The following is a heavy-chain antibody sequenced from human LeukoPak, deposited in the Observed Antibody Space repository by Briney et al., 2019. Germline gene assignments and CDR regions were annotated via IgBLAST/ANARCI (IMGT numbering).Heavy chain of an antibody. CDR2: ISPSGGST. D-gene: IGHD1-26*01. Sequence: GASVKVSCKAFGYTFTSNYMHWARQAPGQGPEWMGVISPSGGSTNYAQKFQGRVTMTRDMSTSTVYMELSSLRSEDTAVYYCARVSVGATMLAYFDYWGQGTLVTVSS. J-gene: IGHJ4*02. CDR3: ARVSVGATMLAYFDY. CDR1: GYTFTSNY. V-gene: IGHV1-46*01.